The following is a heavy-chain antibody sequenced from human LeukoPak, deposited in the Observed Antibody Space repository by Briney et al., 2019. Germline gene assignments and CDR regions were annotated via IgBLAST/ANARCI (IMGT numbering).Heavy chain of an antibody. V-gene: IGHV3-15*01. CDR3: TTDGYCSGGNCYSFDY. J-gene: IGHJ4*02. CDR2: IKSKMDGGTI. Sequence: GGSLRLSCAASGLTFSKAWMSWVRQAPGKGLEWVGRIKSKMDGGTIEYAAPVKGRFTTSRDDSKNTQYLQMNSLKTEDTAVYYCTTDGYCSGGNCYSFDYWGQGILVTVSS. D-gene: IGHD2-15*01. CDR1: GLTFSKAW.